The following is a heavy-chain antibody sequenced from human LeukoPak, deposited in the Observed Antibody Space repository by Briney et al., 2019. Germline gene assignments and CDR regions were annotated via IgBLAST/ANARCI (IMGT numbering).Heavy chain of an antibody. J-gene: IGHJ4*02. D-gene: IGHD2-2*01. CDR3: ARAPITSPFYFDY. Sequence: GGSLRLSCTASGFAFDEHGMSWVRQVPGKGLEWVSGINWSGGSTGYADPLRGRFTISSDNAKNSLYLQMDSLRAEDTALYYCARAPITSPFYFDYWGQGTLVTVSS. CDR1: GFAFDEHG. V-gene: IGHV3-20*04. CDR2: INWSGGST.